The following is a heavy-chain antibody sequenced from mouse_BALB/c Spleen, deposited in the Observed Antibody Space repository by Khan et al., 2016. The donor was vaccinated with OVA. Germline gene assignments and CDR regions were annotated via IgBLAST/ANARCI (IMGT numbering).Heavy chain of an antibody. Sequence: EVELVESGGGLVKPGGSLKLSCAASGFTFSSYAMSWVRQTPEKRLEWVATISSGANYTYFPDSVKGRFTISRDNAKNPLYLHMSSLRSEDTAMYYCARDYYDSRGALDYWGQGTSVTVSS. CDR2: ISSGANYT. J-gene: IGHJ4*01. V-gene: IGHV5-9-1*01. D-gene: IGHD1-1*01. CDR3: ARDYYDSRGALDY. CDR1: GFTFSSYA.